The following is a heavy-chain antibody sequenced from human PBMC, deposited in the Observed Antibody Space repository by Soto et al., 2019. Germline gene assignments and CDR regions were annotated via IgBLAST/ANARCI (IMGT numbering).Heavy chain of an antibody. CDR1: GFTFSGSA. CDR2: IRSKANSYAT. V-gene: IGHV3-73*01. D-gene: IGHD4-17*01. CDR3: TRGSGDYVRDY. Sequence: EVQLVESGGGLVQPGGSLKLSCAVSGFTFSGSAMHWVRQASGKGLEWVGRIRSKANSYATAYAASVKGRFTISRDDSKNTAYLQMNSLKTEDTAVYYCTRGSGDYVRDYWGQGTLVTVSS. J-gene: IGHJ4*02.